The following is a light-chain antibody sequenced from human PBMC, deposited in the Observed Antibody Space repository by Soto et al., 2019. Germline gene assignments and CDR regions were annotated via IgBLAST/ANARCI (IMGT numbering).Light chain of an antibody. CDR1: SSDVGGYNY. Sequence: QSALTQPASVSGSPGQSITISCTGTSSDVGGYNYVSWYQQHPGKAPKLMIYDVSNRPSGVSNRFSGSKSGNTASLTISGLQAEDEADYYCSSYTGSSTDVVFGGGTQLTVL. CDR2: DVS. CDR3: SSYTGSSTDVV. J-gene: IGLJ2*01. V-gene: IGLV2-14*01.